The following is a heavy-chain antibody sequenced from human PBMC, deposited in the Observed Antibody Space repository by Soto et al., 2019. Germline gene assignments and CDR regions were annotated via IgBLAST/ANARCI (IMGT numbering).Heavy chain of an antibody. D-gene: IGHD5-12*01. CDR1: GGSISSGGYY. CDR3: ARASRGYSGYGGSRYYFDY. Sequence: SETLSLTCTVSGGSISSGGYYWSWIRQHPGKGLEWIGYIYYSGSTYYNPSLKSRVTISVDTSKNQFSLKLSSVTAADTAVYYCARASRGYSGYGGSRYYFDYWGQGTLVTVSS. CDR2: IYYSGST. J-gene: IGHJ4*02. V-gene: IGHV4-31*03.